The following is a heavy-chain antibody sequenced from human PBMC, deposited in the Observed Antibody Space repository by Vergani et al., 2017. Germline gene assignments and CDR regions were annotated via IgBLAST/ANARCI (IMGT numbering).Heavy chain of an antibody. V-gene: IGHV3-30*18. CDR3: AKDFGPFDY. CDR1: GFTFSSYG. J-gene: IGHJ4*02. D-gene: IGHD3-10*01. CDR2: ISYDGSNK. Sequence: QVQLVESGGGVVQPGRSLRLSCAASGFTFSSYGMHWVRQAPGKGLEWVAVISYDGSNKYYADSVKGRFTISRDNSKNTLYLQMNSLRAEDTAVYYCAKDFGPFDYWGQGTLVTVSS.